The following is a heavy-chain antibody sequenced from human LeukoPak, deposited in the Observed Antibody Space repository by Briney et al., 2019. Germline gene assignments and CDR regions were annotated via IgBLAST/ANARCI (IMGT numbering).Heavy chain of an antibody. V-gene: IGHV4-34*01. CDR2: INHSGST. CDR3: AREGFHTMVRGVITL. D-gene: IGHD3-10*01. CDR1: GGFFSGYY. Sequence: SETLSLTCAVYGGFFSGYYWSWIRQPPGKGLEWIGEINHSGSTNYNPSLKSRVTISVDTSKNQFSLKLSSVTAADTAVYYCAREGFHTMVRGVITLWGQGTLVTVSS. J-gene: IGHJ4*02.